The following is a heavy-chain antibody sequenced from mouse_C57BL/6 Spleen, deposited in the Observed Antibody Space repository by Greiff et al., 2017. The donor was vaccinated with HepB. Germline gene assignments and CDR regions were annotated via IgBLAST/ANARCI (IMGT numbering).Heavy chain of an antibody. V-gene: IGHV1-80*01. CDR2: IYPGDGDT. CDR1: GYAFSSYW. D-gene: IGHD2-4*01. J-gene: IGHJ1*03. Sequence: VQLQQSGAELVKPGASVKISCKASGYAFSSYWMNWVKQRPGKGLEWIGQIYPGDGDTNYNGKFKGKATLTADKSSSTAYMQLSSLTSEDSAVYCCATGAYDYVDWYFDVWGTGTTVTVSS. CDR3: ATGAYDYVDWYFDV.